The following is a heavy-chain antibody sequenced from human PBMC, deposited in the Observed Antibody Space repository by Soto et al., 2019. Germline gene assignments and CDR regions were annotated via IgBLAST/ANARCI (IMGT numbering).Heavy chain of an antibody. CDR3: ARSDGPPYSSGWYPLDYYGMDV. J-gene: IGHJ6*02. D-gene: IGHD6-19*01. CDR2: IYHSGST. CDR1: GGSISSSNW. V-gene: IGHV4-4*03. Sequence: LPETLSLTCAVSGGSISSSNWWSWVRQPPGKGLEWIGEIYHSGSTNYNPSLKSRVTISVDKSKNQFSLKLSSVTAADTAVYYCARSDGPPYSSGWYPLDYYGMDVWGQGTTVTVSS.